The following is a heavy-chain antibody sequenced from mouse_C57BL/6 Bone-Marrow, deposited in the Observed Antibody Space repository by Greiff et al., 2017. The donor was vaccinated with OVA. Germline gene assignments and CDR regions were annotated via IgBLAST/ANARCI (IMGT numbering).Heavy chain of an antibody. V-gene: IGHV1-5*01. CDR1: GYTFTSYW. D-gene: IGHD2-4*01. CDR3: TRSPYEYDGGCAY. CDR2: IYPGNSDT. J-gene: IGHJ3*01. Sequence: EVQLQQSGTVLARPGASVKMSCKTSGYTFTSYWMHWVKQRPGQGLEWIGAIYPGNSDTSYNQKFKGKAKLTAVTSASTAYMELSSLTNEDSAVYYCTRSPYEYDGGCAYWGQGTLVTVSA.